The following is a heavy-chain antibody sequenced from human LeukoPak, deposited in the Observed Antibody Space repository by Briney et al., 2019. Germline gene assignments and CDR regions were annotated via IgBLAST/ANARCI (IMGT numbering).Heavy chain of an antibody. CDR3: AGMNYDILTGRPYNWFDP. CDR1: GYTFTGYY. J-gene: IGHJ5*02. V-gene: IGHV1-2*02. CDR2: INPNSGGT. Sequence: GASVKVSCKASGYTFTGYYMHWVRQAPGQGLEWMGWINPNSGGTNYAQKFQGRVTMTRDTSISTAYMELSRLRSDDTAVYYCAGMNYDILTGRPYNWFDPWGQGTLVTVSS. D-gene: IGHD3-9*01.